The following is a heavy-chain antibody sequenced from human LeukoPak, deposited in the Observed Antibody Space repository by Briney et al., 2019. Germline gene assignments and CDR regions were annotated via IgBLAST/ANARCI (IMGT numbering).Heavy chain of an antibody. CDR1: SGSFSDYY. CDR2: INHSGST. CDR3: ARLMFPPYYYYYMDV. Sequence: SETLSLTCAVYSGSFSDYYWSWIRQPPGKGLEWIGEINHSGSTNYNPSLKSRITISVDTSKNQFSLRLTSVTAADTAVYYCARLMFPPYYYYYMDVWGKGTTVTVSS. V-gene: IGHV4-34*01. J-gene: IGHJ6*03. D-gene: IGHD3-10*02.